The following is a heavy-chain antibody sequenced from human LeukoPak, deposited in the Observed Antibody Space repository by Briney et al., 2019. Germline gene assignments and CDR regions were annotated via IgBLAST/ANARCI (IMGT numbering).Heavy chain of an antibody. D-gene: IGHD3-3*01. J-gene: IGHJ4*02. CDR3: TTGLAPVSFGGVVETFDY. V-gene: IGHV3-15*01. Sequence: PGGSLRLSCAASGFTFSNAWMSWVRQAPGKGLEWVGRIKSKTDGGTTDYAAPVKGRFTISRDDSKNTLYLQMNSLKTEDTAVYYCTTGLAPVSFGGVVETFDYWGQGTLVTVSS. CDR2: IKSKTDGGTT. CDR1: GFTFSNAW.